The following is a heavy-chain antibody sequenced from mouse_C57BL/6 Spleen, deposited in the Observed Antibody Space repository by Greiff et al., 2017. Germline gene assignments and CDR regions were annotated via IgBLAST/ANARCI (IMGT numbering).Heavy chain of an antibody. CDR2: IDPSDSET. D-gene: IGHD3-2*02. CDR1: GYTFTSYW. J-gene: IGHJ4*01. CDR3: ASTAQANYYAMDY. Sequence: QVQLQQPGAELVRPGSSVKLSCKASGYTFTSYWMHWVKQRPIQGLEWIGNIDPSDSETHYNQKFKDKATLTVDKSSSTAYMQLSSLTSDDSAVYYCASTAQANYYAMDYWGQGTSVTVSS. V-gene: IGHV1-52*01.